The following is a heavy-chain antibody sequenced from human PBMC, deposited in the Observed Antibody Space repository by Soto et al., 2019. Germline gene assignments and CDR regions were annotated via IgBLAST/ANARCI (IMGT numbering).Heavy chain of an antibody. Sequence: EVLLLESGGGLEQPGGSLRLSCAASGFTFTSYAMSWVRQAPGKGLEWVSIISGSGDPTYYADSVKGRFTISRDNSQNTLHLQKNRLRAGDTAVYYCAKLATYDVLDGYYDPKYYFDHWGQGALVTVYS. CDR2: ISGSGDPT. CDR3: AKLATYDVLDGYYDPKYYFDH. V-gene: IGHV3-23*01. CDR1: GFTFTSYA. J-gene: IGHJ4*02. D-gene: IGHD3-9*01.